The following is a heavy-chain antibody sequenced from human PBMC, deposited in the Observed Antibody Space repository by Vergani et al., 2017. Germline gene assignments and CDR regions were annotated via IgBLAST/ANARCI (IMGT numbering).Heavy chain of an antibody. CDR2: IYTSGST. CDR1: GGSISSGSYY. J-gene: IGHJ6*02. V-gene: IGHV4-61*02. D-gene: IGHD3-3*01. Sequence: QVQLQESGPGLVKPSQTLSLTCTVSGGSISSGSYYWSWIRQPAGKGLEWIGRIYTSGSTNYNPSLKSRVTISVDTSKNQFSLKLSSVTAADTAVYYCARGGVSIFGNYYGMDVWGQGTTVTVSS. CDR3: ARGGVSIFGNYYGMDV.